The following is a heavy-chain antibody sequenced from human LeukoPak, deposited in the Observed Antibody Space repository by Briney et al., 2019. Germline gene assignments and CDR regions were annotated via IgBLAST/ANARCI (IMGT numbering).Heavy chain of an antibody. D-gene: IGHD6-13*01. V-gene: IGHV3-21*01. CDR1: GFTFSSCS. CDR3: ARDGLAAAGTGAFDY. CDR2: ISSSSSYI. J-gene: IGHJ4*02. Sequence: PGGSLRLSCVASGFTFSSCSMNWVRQAPGKGLEWVSSISSSSSYIYYADSVKGRFTISRNNTKNSLYLQMNSLRAEDTAVYYCARDGLAAAGTGAFDYWGQGTLVTVSS.